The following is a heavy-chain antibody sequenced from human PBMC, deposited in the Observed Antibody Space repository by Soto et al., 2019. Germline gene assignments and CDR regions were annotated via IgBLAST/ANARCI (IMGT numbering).Heavy chain of an antibody. D-gene: IGHD6-19*01. CDR3: ARERGSTGWDP. J-gene: IGHJ5*02. CDR2: ISYDGSKK. Sequence: QVQLVESGGGVVQPGRSLSLSGAASGFTFSTYPIHWVRQAPGKGLEWLEVISYDGSKKYYADSVKGRFTISRDNSKNMVYLEMNSLRDEDTAIYYCARERGSTGWDPWGQGTLVTVSS. CDR1: GFTFSTYP. V-gene: IGHV3-30-3*01.